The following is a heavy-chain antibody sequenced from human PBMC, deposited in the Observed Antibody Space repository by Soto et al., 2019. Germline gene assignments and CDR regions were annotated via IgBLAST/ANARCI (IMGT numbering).Heavy chain of an antibody. V-gene: IGHV3-23*01. J-gene: IGHJ4*02. CDR3: TTTSIPHNWHSY. D-gene: IGHD1-7*01. CDR2: ISGSGGST. Sequence: GGSLRLSCAASGFTFSSYAMSWVRQAPGKGLEWVSAISGSGGSTYYADSVKGRFTISRDNSKNTLYLQMNSLRAEDTAVYYCTTTSIPHNWHSYWGRGALVTVSS. CDR1: GFTFSSYA.